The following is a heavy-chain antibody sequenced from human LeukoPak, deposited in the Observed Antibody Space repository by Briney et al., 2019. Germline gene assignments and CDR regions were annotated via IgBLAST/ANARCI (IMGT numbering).Heavy chain of an antibody. D-gene: IGHD5/OR15-5a*01. CDR3: ARETKDIYSPSWGLYDTYYYIDA. Sequence: SETLSLTCAVSPGSMDSGLYYWTWIRQPAGKGLEWIGRISNSGGTAYKPSLRSRVTITLDTSNNHLSLKVTSVTAADTAVYYCARETKDIYSPSWGLYDTYYYIDAWGKGTTVTVSS. CDR1: PGSMDSGLYY. CDR2: ISNSGGT. J-gene: IGHJ6*03. V-gene: IGHV4-61*02.